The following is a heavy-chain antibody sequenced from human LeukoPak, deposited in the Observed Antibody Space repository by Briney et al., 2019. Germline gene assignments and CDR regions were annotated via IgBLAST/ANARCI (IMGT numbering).Heavy chain of an antibody. CDR1: GGSVSSYF. J-gene: IGHJ3*02. Sequence: PSETLSLTCTVSGGSVSSYFWSWIRRHPGKGLEWIGYIDDSGNTNYNPSFKSQVSISIDKSKNQFSLKLSSVTAADTAMYYCARSDYHGSGSHTVFDAFDIWGQGTRVTVSS. D-gene: IGHD3-10*01. V-gene: IGHV4-59*02. CDR2: IDDSGNT. CDR3: ARSDYHGSGSHTVFDAFDI.